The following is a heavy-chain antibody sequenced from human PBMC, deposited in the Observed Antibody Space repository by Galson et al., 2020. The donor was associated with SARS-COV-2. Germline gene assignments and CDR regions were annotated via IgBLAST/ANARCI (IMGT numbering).Heavy chain of an antibody. CDR3: ASGRTGAY. V-gene: IGHV3-7*01. CDR2: IKEDGSAK. J-gene: IGHJ4*02. D-gene: IGHD2-8*02. Sequence: GGSLRLSCAASGFTFSNYWMNWVRQAPGKGLEWVANIKEDGSAKYYVDSVKGRFTISRDNAENSLFLQMNSLRAQDTAVYYCASGRTGAYWGQGTLVTVSS. CDR1: GFTFSNYW.